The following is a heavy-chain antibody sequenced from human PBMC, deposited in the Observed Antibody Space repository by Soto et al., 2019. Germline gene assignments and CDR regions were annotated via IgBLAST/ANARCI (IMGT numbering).Heavy chain of an antibody. CDR1: GFTFSSYS. CDR3: AREARYDRGAYHDEGIDY. J-gene: IGHJ4*02. V-gene: IGHV3-23*01. D-gene: IGHD3-16*01. CDR2: FSAGGGDNT. Sequence: EVQLLESGGGLAQPGGSLRLSCATSGFTFSSYSMNWVRRAPGKGLEWVSAFSAGGGDNTHYADSVKCRFTISRDNAKNTLSLQMNSLRAEDTARYYCAREARYDRGAYHDEGIDYWGQGTLVTVSS.